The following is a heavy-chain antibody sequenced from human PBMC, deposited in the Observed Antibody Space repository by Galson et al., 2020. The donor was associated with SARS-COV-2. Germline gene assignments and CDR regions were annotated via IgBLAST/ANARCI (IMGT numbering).Heavy chain of an antibody. D-gene: IGHD1-26*01. J-gene: IGHJ4*02. CDR3: AKSRGELLDY. Sequence: NSGGSLRLSCVGSGFTFSNYAMSWVRQAPGKGLEWVSSISSSSSYIHYADSVKGRFTISRDNAKSSLFLQMNSLRADDTAVYYCAKSRGELLDYWGQGTLVTVSS. CDR2: ISSSSSYI. CDR1: GFTFSNYA. V-gene: IGHV3-21*01.